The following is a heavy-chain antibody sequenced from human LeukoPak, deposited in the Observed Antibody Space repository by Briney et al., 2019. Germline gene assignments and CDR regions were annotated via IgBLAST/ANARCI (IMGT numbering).Heavy chain of an antibody. V-gene: IGHV3-30*02. D-gene: IGHD3-10*01. Sequence: GGSLRLSCAASGFTFSSYGMHWVRQAPGKGLEWVAFIRYDGSNKYYADSVKGRFTISRDNSKNTLYLQMNSLRAEDTALYYCGEDYSTIVRGIYYWGQGTLVTVSS. J-gene: IGHJ4*02. CDR1: GFTFSSYG. CDR2: IRYDGSNK. CDR3: GEDYSTIVRGIYY.